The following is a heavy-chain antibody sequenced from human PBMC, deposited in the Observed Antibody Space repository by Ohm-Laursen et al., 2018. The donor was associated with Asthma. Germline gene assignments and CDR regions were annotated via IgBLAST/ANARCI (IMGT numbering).Heavy chain of an antibody. CDR2: ISAYSRNT. V-gene: IGHV1-18*04. D-gene: IGHD2-15*01. CDR1: GYTFTNYG. Sequence: ASVKVSCNASGYTFTNYGITWVRQAPGQGLEWMGWISAYSRNTNYAQNLQGRVTITTDTSTSTAYMELRSLRSDDTAVYFCARWGGYCSDSACYAGWFDPWGQGTLVTVSS. CDR3: ARWGGYCSDSACYAGWFDP. J-gene: IGHJ5*02.